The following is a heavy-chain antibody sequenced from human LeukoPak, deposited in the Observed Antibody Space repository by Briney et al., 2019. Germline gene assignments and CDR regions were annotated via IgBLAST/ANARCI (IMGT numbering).Heavy chain of an antibody. CDR2: ISSSGSTI. V-gene: IGHV3-48*03. CDR3: ARDRGDGMDV. CDR1: GFTFSSYE. J-gene: IGHJ6*02. D-gene: IGHD3-10*01. Sequence: GGSLRLSCAASGFTFSSYETNWVRQAPGKGLEWVSYISSSGSTIYYADSVKGRFTISRDNAKNSLYLQMNSLRAEDTAVYYCARDRGDGMDVWGQGTTVTVSS.